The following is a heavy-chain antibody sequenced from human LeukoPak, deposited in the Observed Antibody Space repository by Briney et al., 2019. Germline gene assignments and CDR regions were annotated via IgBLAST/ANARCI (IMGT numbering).Heavy chain of an antibody. CDR1: GFTLSSYA. D-gene: IGHD3-10*01. Sequence: GGSLRLSCAASGFTLSSYAMGWVRQARGKGLEWVSVISGSGGSTYYADSVKGRFTISRDNSKNTLSLQMNSLRAEDTAVYYCAMNYGSGSYWSFDYWGQGTLVAVSS. V-gene: IGHV3-23*01. J-gene: IGHJ4*02. CDR2: ISGSGGST. CDR3: AMNYGSGSYWSFDY.